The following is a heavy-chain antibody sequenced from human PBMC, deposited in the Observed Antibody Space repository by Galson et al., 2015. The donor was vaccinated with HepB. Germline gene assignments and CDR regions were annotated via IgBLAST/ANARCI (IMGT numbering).Heavy chain of an antibody. J-gene: IGHJ4*02. D-gene: IGHD3-10*01. CDR3: AKGTSLWFGDTLDY. V-gene: IGHV3-48*01. CDR2: ISGGSGTI. Sequence: SLRLSCAVSGFNFSDYSINWVRQAPGKGLEWLSYISGGSGTIYYADSVKGRFTISRDNSKNTLYLQMNSLRAEDTAVYYCAKGTSLWFGDTLDYWGQGTLVTVSS. CDR1: GFNFSDYS.